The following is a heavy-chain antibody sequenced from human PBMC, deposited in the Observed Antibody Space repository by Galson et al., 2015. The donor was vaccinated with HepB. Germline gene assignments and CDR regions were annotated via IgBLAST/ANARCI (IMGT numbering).Heavy chain of an antibody. V-gene: IGHV1-18*04. Sequence: SCKASGYTFTSYGISWVRQAPGQGLEWMGWISAYNGNTNYAQKLQGRVTMTTDTSTSTAYMELRSLRSDGTAVYYCARGAMVRGVTYYFDYWGQGTLVTVSS. CDR1: GYTFTSYG. CDR2: ISAYNGNT. J-gene: IGHJ4*02. D-gene: IGHD3-10*01. CDR3: ARGAMVRGVTYYFDY.